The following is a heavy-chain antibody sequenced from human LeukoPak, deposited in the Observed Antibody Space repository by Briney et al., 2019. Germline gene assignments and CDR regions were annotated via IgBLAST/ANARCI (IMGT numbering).Heavy chain of an antibody. CDR1: GLTLSINS. J-gene: IGHJ4*02. D-gene: IGHD4-17*01. CDR3: GRRAGEYSHPYDY. CDR2: IYRVGNT. Sequence: PGRSLRPSCTVSGLTLSINSMSWGRQAPGKGLEWVSFIYRVGNTHNSASAKGRFTISQANPKNTLYLQMNDRRPADTPAYYSGRRAGEYSHPYDYRGQGALVTVSS. V-gene: IGHV3-53*01.